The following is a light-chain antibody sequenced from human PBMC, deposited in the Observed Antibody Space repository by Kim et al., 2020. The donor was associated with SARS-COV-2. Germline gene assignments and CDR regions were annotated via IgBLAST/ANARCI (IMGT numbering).Light chain of an antibody. V-gene: IGKV3-20*01. CDR3: QQYGSSSLT. CDR2: VAA. Sequence: LSPGERAALSCKASQSVSSSYLAWYQQKPGQAPRLLIYVAASRATGIPDRFSGSGSETDFTLTISRLEPEDFAVYYWQQYGSSSLTFGGGTKLEI. J-gene: IGKJ4*01. CDR1: QSVSSSY.